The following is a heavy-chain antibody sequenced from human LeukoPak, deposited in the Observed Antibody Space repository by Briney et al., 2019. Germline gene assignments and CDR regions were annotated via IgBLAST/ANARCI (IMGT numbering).Heavy chain of an antibody. D-gene: IGHD2-2*01. Sequence: SETLSLTCAVYGGSFSTYYWSWIRQPPGKGLEWVGEINHSGSTNYNPSLKSRVTISVDTSKNQFSLKLSSVTAADTAVYYCASCSSTSCPDWGQGTLVTVSS. CDR2: INHSGST. J-gene: IGHJ4*02. CDR3: ASCSSTSCPD. V-gene: IGHV4-34*01. CDR1: GGSFSTYY.